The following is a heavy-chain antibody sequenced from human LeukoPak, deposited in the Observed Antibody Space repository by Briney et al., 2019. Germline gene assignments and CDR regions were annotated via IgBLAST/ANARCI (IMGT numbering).Heavy chain of an antibody. J-gene: IGHJ4*02. Sequence: GGSLRLSCAASGFTFSSYGMHWVRQAPGKGLEWVAVIWYDGSNKYYADSAKGRFTISRDNSKNTLYLQMNSLRAEDTAVYYCAKTGAVSYFDYWGQGTLVTVSS. V-gene: IGHV3-33*06. D-gene: IGHD1-14*01. CDR1: GFTFSSYG. CDR2: IWYDGSNK. CDR3: AKTGAVSYFDY.